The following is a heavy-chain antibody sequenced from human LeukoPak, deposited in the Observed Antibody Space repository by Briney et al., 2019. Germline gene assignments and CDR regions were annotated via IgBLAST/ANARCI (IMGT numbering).Heavy chain of an antibody. J-gene: IGHJ4*02. Sequence: GGSLRLSCAASGFTFSRYAMHWVRQASGKGLEWVGRIRGKANSAATGYAASVKGRFTISRDDSKNTVYLQMNSLKTEDTAIYYCVRHVWAQG. CDR2: IRGKANSAAT. CDR3: VRHV. CDR1: GFTFSRYA. V-gene: IGHV3-73*01.